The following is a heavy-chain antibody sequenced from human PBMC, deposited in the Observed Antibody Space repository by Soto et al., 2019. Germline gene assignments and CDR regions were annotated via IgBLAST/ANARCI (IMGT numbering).Heavy chain of an antibody. CDR1: GGTFSSYT. D-gene: IGHD2-2*02. Sequence: QVQLVQSGAEVKKPGSSVKVSCKASGGTFSSYTISWVRQAPGQGLEWMGRIIPILGIANYAQKFQGRVTITADKATSTAYMELSSLRSEDTAVYYCAMVYCSSTICDRDYCCQGTVVTVPS. J-gene: IGHJ4*02. CDR3: AMVYCSSTICDRDY. V-gene: IGHV1-69*02. CDR2: IIPILGIA.